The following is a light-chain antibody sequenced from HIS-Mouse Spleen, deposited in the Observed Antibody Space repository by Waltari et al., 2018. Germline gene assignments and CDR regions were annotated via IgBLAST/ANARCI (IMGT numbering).Light chain of an antibody. Sequence: SYELTQPPSVSVSPGQTASITCSGDKLGDKYACWYQQKPGQAPVLVIYQASKRPSGVPERFYGSNAGNTATLTISGTQAMDEADYYCQAWDSSTDVFGTGTKVTVL. CDR1: KLGDKY. CDR2: QAS. J-gene: IGLJ1*01. CDR3: QAWDSSTDV. V-gene: IGLV3-1*01.